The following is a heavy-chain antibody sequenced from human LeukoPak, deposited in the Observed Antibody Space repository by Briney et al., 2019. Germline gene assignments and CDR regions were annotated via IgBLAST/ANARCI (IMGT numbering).Heavy chain of an antibody. Sequence: GGSLRLSCAASDFTFTSYGMSWVRQAPGKGLEWVSFIYSGGNTHYSDSVKGRFTISRDNSKNTLYLQMNSLRADDTAVYYCARRAGEYSHPYDYWGQGTLVTVSS. D-gene: IGHD4-17*01. CDR1: DFTFTSYG. CDR3: ARRAGEYSHPYDY. CDR2: IYSGGNT. J-gene: IGHJ4*02. V-gene: IGHV3-53*01.